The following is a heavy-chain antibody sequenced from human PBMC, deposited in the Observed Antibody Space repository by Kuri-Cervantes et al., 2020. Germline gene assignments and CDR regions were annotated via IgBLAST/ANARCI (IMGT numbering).Heavy chain of an antibody. J-gene: IGHJ4*01. CDR2: IYSGGST. V-gene: IGHV3-66*01. D-gene: IGHD3-22*01. CDR3: ASTYYDSSGYSYFDY. CDR1: GFTVSSNY. Sequence: GGSLRLSCAASGFTVSSNYMSWVRQAPGKGLEWVSVIYSGGSTYYADSVKGRFTISRDNSKNTLYLQMNSLRDEDTAVYYCASTYYDSSGYSYFDYWGPEPWSPSPQ.